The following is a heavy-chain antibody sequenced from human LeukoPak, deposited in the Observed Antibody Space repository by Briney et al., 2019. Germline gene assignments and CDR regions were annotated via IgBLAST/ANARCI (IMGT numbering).Heavy chain of an antibody. Sequence: GGSLRLSCAASGFTFSSYSMNWVRQAPGKGLEWVSSISSSSSYIYYADSVKGRFTISRDNAKNSLYLQMNSLRAEDTAVYYCARDGSGWYERKFDYWGQGTLVTVSS. V-gene: IGHV3-21*01. CDR1: GFTFSSYS. CDR3: ARDGSGWYERKFDY. D-gene: IGHD6-19*01. CDR2: ISSSSSYI. J-gene: IGHJ4*02.